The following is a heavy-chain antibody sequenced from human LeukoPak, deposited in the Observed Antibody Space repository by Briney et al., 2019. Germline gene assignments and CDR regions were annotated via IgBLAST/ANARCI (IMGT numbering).Heavy chain of an antibody. D-gene: IGHD3-22*01. V-gene: IGHV4-59*08. CDR3: ARRSSESFDF. J-gene: IGHJ4*02. CDR2: IYYHGRA. Sequence: PSETLSLTCTVSGGSISSYYWAWIRQPPGKGLEWIGYIYYHGRATYNPSLKSRVTISVDTSKNQFSLKLSSVTAADTAVYYCARRSSESFDFWGQGTLVTVSS. CDR1: GGSISSYY.